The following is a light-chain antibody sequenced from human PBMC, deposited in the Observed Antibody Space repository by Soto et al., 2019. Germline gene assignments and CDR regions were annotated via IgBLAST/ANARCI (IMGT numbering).Light chain of an antibody. CDR1: QGISGY. CDR2: AAS. CDR3: QQLNTYPRT. V-gene: IGKV1-9*01. J-gene: IGKJ1*01. Sequence: DIQLTQSPSFLSASVGDRVTITCRASQGISGYLAGYQQKPGKAPKLLIYAASTLQSGVPSRFSCSGSGTEFTLTISSLHPEDFATYYCQQLNTYPRTFGQGTKVEIK.